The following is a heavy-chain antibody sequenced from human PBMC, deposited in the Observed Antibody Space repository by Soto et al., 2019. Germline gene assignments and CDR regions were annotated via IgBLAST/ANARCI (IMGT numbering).Heavy chain of an antibody. J-gene: IGHJ4*02. D-gene: IGHD3-10*01. Sequence: QVHLQESGPGLVKPSETLSLTCTVSGGAINDHYWSYIRQPPGKGLEWIGYIYYNGNTDYNPSLNSRVTMSVDRSRNQFSLRLTSLTAADTAVYYCARVRTGYFDYWGRGALVTVSS. CDR3: ARVRTGYFDY. V-gene: IGHV4-59*11. CDR1: GGAINDHY. CDR2: IYYNGNT.